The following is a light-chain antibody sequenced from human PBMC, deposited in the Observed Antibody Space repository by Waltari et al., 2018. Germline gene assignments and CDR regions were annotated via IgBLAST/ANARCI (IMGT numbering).Light chain of an antibody. Sequence: QSALTQPASVSGSPGQSITISCTGTSSDVGGYNYVSWYQQHPGKAPKLMIYDVNNRPSGVSDRFSGSKSGSTASLTISGLQAVDEADYYCNSYTSSTTLVFGGGTKLTVL. CDR3: NSYTSSTTLV. CDR2: DVN. J-gene: IGLJ3*02. V-gene: IGLV2-14*01. CDR1: SSDVGGYNY.